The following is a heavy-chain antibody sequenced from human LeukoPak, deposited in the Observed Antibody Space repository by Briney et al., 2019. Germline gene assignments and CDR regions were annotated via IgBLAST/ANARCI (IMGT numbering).Heavy chain of an antibody. Sequence: GGSLRLSCAASGFTFSSYWMSWVRQAPGKGLEWVANIKQDGSEKYYVDSVKGRFTISRDNAKNSLYLQMNSLRAEDTAVYYCARDSTSYYYGSGSYYASNWFDPWGQGTLVTVSS. CDR3: ARDSTSYYYGSGSYYASNWFDP. CDR2: IKQDGSEK. CDR1: GFTFSSYW. J-gene: IGHJ5*02. D-gene: IGHD3-10*01. V-gene: IGHV3-7*01.